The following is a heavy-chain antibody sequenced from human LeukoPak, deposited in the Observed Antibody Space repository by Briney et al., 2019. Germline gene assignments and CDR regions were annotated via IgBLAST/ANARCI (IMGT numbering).Heavy chain of an antibody. V-gene: IGHV3-23*01. CDR2: ISGSGGSA. CDR1: GFTFYSYA. Sequence: GGSLRLSCAASGFTFYSYALSWVRQAPGKGLEWVSAISGSGGSAYYADSVKGRFTISRDNSKNTLYLQMNSLRAEDTAVYYCARYYYDSSGYDYWGQGTLVTVSS. CDR3: ARYYYDSSGYDY. D-gene: IGHD3-22*01. J-gene: IGHJ4*02.